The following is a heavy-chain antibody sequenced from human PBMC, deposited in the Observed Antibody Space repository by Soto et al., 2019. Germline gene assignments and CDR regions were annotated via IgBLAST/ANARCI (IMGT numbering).Heavy chain of an antibody. CDR1: GFTFSNYD. CDR3: ARELHGGSYGMDV. V-gene: IGHV3-13*01. Sequence: EVQLVESGGGLVQPGGSLRLSCAASGFTFSNYDMHWVRQVTGKGLEWVSGITTAGDTHYPGSVKGRFTIPRDKAKNSWYPQMNGLSAGDTAVYYCARELHGGSYGMDVWGQGSTVTVSS. CDR2: ITTAGDT. J-gene: IGHJ6*02.